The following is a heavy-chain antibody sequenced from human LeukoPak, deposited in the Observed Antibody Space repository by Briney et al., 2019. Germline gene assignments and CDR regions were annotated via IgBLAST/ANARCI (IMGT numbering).Heavy chain of an antibody. Sequence: ASVKVSCKASGGTFSSYAISLVRQAPGQGLEWMGRIIPILGIANYAQKFQGRVTITADKSTSTAYMELSSLRSEDTAVYYCARDLGQAAAGTDYWGQGTLVTVSS. D-gene: IGHD6-13*01. CDR3: ARDLGQAAAGTDY. J-gene: IGHJ4*02. CDR2: IIPILGIA. CDR1: GGTFSSYA. V-gene: IGHV1-69*04.